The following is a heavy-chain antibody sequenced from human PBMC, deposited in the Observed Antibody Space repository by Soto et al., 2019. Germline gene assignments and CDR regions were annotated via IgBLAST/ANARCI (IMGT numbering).Heavy chain of an antibody. J-gene: IGHJ4*02. CDR1: CYTLSSYG. CDR3: AREMVRGVGSDY. CDR2: ISTYNGNT. V-gene: IGHV1-18*04. Sequence: GAPVKVSCKASCYTLSSYGISWVRQAPGQGLEWMGWISTYNGNTKYAQKLQGRVTMTTDTSTSTAYMELRSLRSDDTAVFYCAREMVRGVGSDYWGQGTLVTVSS. D-gene: IGHD3-10*01.